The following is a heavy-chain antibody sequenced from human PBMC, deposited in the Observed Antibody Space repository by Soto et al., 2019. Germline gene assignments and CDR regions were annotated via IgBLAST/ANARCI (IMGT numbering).Heavy chain of an antibody. V-gene: IGHV1-46*01. CDR1: GDTFTDYY. J-gene: IGHJ4*02. CDR3: ARGGHVVVVTAALDY. D-gene: IGHD2-21*02. CDR2: VNPSGGHT. Sequence: QVRLVQCGAEVKKPGAAVKVSCKASGDTFTDYYIHWVRQAPGQGLEWMGTVNPSGGHTTYAQHFLGRMTMTRDTSTSTLYMELTSLTSEDTAIYYCARGGHVVVVTAALDYWGQGTLVTVSS.